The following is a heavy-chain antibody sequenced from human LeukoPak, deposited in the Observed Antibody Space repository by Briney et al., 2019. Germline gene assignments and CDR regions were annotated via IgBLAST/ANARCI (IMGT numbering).Heavy chain of an antibody. J-gene: IGHJ4*02. CDR1: GFTFSSFW. Sequence: GGSLRLSCAASGFTFSSFWMNWVRQAPGKGLGWVANIKQDGSERNYVDSVKGRSTISRDNAKNSLFLQMNSLRVEDTAVYYCARGGTRGYSPVDYWGQGILVTVSS. D-gene: IGHD5-18*01. V-gene: IGHV3-7*03. CDR3: ARGGTRGYSPVDY. CDR2: IKQDGSER.